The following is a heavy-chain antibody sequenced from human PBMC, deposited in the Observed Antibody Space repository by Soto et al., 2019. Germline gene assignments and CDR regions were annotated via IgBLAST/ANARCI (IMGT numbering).Heavy chain of an antibody. CDR3: ARDNPLTDAFDI. CDR2: IWYDGSNK. V-gene: IGHV3-33*01. Sequence: GGSLRLSCAASGFTFSSYGMHWVRQAPGKGLEWVAVIWYDGSNKYYADSVKGRFTISRDNSKNTLYLQMNSLRAEDTAVYYCARDNPLTDAFDIWGQGTMVTVS. CDR1: GFTFSSYG. J-gene: IGHJ3*02. D-gene: IGHD3-9*01.